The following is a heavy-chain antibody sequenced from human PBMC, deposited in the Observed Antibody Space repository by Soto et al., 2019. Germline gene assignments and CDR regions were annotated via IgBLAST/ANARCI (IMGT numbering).Heavy chain of an antibody. V-gene: IGHV1-46*01. D-gene: IGHD1-26*01. Sequence: ASVKVSCKASGYTFTNSYVHWVRQAPGQGLEWMGIINPSGGSTNYAQRFQGRVTVTSDSSTSTVYLELSSLRSEDTAVYYCARSLLAGTDWGQ. J-gene: IGHJ1*01. CDR2: INPSGGST. CDR1: GYTFTNSY. CDR3: ARSLLAGTD.